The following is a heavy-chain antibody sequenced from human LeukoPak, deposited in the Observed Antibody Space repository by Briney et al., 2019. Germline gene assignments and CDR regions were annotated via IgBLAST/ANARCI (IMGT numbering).Heavy chain of an antibody. CDR1: GGSIGSGSYS. V-gene: IGHV4-61*02. CDR2: VFISGST. J-gene: IGHJ2*01. Sequence: SETLSLTCTVSGGSIGSGSYSWSWIRQPAGKGLEWIGRVFISGSTNYNPSLKSRASISIDKSKNQFSLKLNSVTAADTAVYYCARNRDSDCGPSYWFFALWGRGTLITVSS. D-gene: IGHD2-21*02. CDR3: ARNRDSDCGPSYWFFAL.